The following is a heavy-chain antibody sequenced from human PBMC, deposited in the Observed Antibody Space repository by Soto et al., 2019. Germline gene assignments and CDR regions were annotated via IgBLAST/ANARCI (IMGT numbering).Heavy chain of an antibody. V-gene: IGHV1-69*02. CDR1: GGTFSSYT. CDR2: IITILGIA. Sequence: QVQLVQSGAEVKKPGSSVKVSCKASGGTFSSYTISWVRQAPGQGLEWMGRIITILGIANYAQKFQGRVTITADKSTSTAYMELSSLSSEDTAVYYCARSLAAAGKGFDYWGQGTLVTVSS. J-gene: IGHJ4*02. D-gene: IGHD6-13*01. CDR3: ARSLAAAGKGFDY.